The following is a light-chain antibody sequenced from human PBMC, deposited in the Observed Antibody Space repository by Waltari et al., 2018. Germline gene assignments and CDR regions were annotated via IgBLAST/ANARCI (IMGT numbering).Light chain of an antibody. J-gene: IGKJ2*01. Sequence: DIQMTQSPSSLSASVGNRVTITCRTSQSIGNSVALYQQKPGKAPNLLIYAASSLQSGVPSRFSGSGSGTYFTLTISSLQPEDFATYYCQQTYSTPFTFGLGTKLELK. V-gene: IGKV1-39*01. CDR1: QSIGNS. CDR2: AAS. CDR3: QQTYSTPFT.